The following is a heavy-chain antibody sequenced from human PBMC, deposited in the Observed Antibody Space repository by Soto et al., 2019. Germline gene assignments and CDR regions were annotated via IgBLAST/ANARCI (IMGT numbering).Heavy chain of an antibody. CDR1: GFTFDDYA. V-gene: IGHV3-9*01. J-gene: IGHJ4*02. CDR3: ARGLYSRGY. Sequence: ALRLSCAASGFTFDDYAMHWVRQAPGKGLEWVSGISWNSASMDYADSVKDRFSISRDNAKNSLYLQMNSLSVDDTAVYYCARGLYSRGYWGQGALVTVSS. CDR2: ISWNSASM. D-gene: IGHD3-16*01.